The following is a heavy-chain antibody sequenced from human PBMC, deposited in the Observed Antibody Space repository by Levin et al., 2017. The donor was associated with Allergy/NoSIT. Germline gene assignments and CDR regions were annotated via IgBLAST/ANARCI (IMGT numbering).Heavy chain of an antibody. D-gene: IGHD5-12*01. CDR3: ARDPAITAAEEYGMDV. V-gene: IGHV4-30-4*01. Sequence: MSSETLSLTCTVSGGSITGGDYYWSWIRRPPGRGLEWIGCIFSTGRTFYYPSLSGRVTISLDTSKNQFSLKLTSVTAADTAVYYCARDPAITAAEEYGMDVWGQGATVTVSS. J-gene: IGHJ6*02. CDR1: GGSITGGDYY. CDR2: IFSTGRT.